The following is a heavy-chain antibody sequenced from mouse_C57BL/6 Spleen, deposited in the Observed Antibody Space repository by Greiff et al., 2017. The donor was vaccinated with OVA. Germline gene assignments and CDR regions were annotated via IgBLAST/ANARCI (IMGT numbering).Heavy chain of an antibody. CDR2: IHPNSGST. CDR1: GYTFTSYW. CDR3: AREDDCYYGSSDWYFDV. J-gene: IGHJ1*03. V-gene: IGHV1-64*01. Sequence: QVQLQQPGAELVKPGASVKLSCKASGYTFTSYWMHWVKQRPGQGLEWIGMIHPNSGSTNYTEKFKSKATLTVDKSSSTAYMQLSSLTSEDSAVYYCAREDDCYYGSSDWYFDVWGTGTTVTVSS. D-gene: IGHD1-1*01.